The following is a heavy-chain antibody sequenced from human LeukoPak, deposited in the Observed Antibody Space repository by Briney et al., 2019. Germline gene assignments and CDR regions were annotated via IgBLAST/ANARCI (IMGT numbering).Heavy chain of an antibody. CDR1: GGPISSYY. V-gene: IGHV4-59*01. CDR2: THYSGST. D-gene: IGHD3-9*01. J-gene: IGHJ2*01. Sequence: SETQSLTCTVSGGPISSYYWSWLRQPPGKRLEWIGYTHYSGSTDKNPSLWSRVTMSVDTSKNQISLKLSSVTAADTAVYYCGRRTFYDTLTGYKYWYFDLWGRGTLVTVSS. CDR3: GRRTFYDTLTGYKYWYFDL.